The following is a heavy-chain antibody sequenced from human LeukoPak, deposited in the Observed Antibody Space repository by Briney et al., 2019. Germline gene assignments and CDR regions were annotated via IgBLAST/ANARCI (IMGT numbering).Heavy chain of an antibody. V-gene: IGHV1-2*04. Sequence: ASVKVSCKASGGTFSSYAISWVRQAPGQGLEWMGWINPNSGGTNYAQKFQGWVTMTRDTSISTAYMELSRLRSDDTAVYYCARDLSGSYYLDFDYWGQGTLVTVSS. D-gene: IGHD1-26*01. CDR2: INPNSGGT. CDR1: GGTFSSYA. CDR3: ARDLSGSYYLDFDY. J-gene: IGHJ4*02.